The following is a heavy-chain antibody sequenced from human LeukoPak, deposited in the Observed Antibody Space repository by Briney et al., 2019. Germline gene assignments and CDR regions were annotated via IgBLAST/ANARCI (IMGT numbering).Heavy chain of an antibody. J-gene: IGHJ1*01. Sequence: GGSLRLSCSASGFSFSDYDMNWVRQAPGKGLEWVSAISGRSSHIYYGESVKGRFTISRDNAKNSLYLQMDSLGVEDTAVYYCGRAFPPLRTSSAGVLWGQGTLVIVSS. D-gene: IGHD6-25*01. CDR3: GRAFPPLRTSSAGVL. CDR1: GFSFSDYD. CDR2: ISGRSSHI. V-gene: IGHV3-21*01.